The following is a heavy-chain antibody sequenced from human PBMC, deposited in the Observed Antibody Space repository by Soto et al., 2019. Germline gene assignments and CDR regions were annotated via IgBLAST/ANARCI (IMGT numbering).Heavy chain of an antibody. J-gene: IGHJ4*02. CDR2: IKHSGST. Sequence: QVQLQQWGAGLLKPSETLSLTCAVYGGSFSGYYWSWIRQPPGKGLEWIGEIKHSGSTNYNPSLKSRVTISVDTSKNQFSLKLSSVTAADTAVYYCARGGNSGYAVWGQGTLVTVSS. CDR1: GGSFSGYY. CDR3: ARGGNSGYAV. V-gene: IGHV4-34*01. D-gene: IGHD5-12*01.